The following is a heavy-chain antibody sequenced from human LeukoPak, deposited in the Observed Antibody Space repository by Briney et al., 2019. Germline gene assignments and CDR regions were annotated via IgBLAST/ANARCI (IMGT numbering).Heavy chain of an antibody. V-gene: IGHV3-53*01. Sequence: PGGSLRLSCAASGFTVSSNYMSWVRQAPGKGLEWVSVIYSGGSTYYADSVKGRFTISRDNSKNTLYLQMNSLRAEDTAVYYCARDSYSSSWFNYFDYWAREPWSPSPQ. D-gene: IGHD6-13*01. CDR1: GFTVSSNY. J-gene: IGHJ4*02. CDR2: IYSGGST. CDR3: ARDSYSSSWFNYFDY.